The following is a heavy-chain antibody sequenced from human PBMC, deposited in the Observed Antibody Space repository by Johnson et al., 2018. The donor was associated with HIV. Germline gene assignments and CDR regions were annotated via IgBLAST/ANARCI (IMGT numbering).Heavy chain of an antibody. V-gene: IGHV3-23*04. J-gene: IGHJ3*02. D-gene: IGHD3-22*01. Sequence: VQLVESGGGLVQPGGSLRLSCAASGFTFSSYAMSWVRQAPGKGLEWVSAISGSGGSTYYADSVKGRFTISRDNSKNTLYLQMNSLRAEDTAVYYCAKSAPFNYDSPADAFDIWGQGTMVTVSS. CDR2: ISGSGGST. CDR3: AKSAPFNYDSPADAFDI. CDR1: GFTFSSYA.